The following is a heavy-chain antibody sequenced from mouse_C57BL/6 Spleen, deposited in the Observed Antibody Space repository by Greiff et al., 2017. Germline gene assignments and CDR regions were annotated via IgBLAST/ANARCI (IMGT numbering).Heavy chain of an antibody. V-gene: IGHV2-2*01. CDR3: ARGATVVASWYCDV. CDR1: GFSLTSYG. Sequence: QVQLQQSGPGLVQPSQSLSITCTVSGFSLTSYGVHWVRQSPGKGLEWLGVIWSGGSTDYNAAFISRLSISKDNSKSQVFFKMNSLQADDTAIYYCARGATVVASWYCDVWGTGTTVTVSS. J-gene: IGHJ1*03. CDR2: IWSGGST. D-gene: IGHD1-1*01.